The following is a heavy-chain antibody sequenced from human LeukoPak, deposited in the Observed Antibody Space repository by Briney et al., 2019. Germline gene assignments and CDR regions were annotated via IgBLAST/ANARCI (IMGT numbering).Heavy chain of an antibody. V-gene: IGHV3-23*01. CDR3: AKGFCSSTSCYTWFYFDY. J-gene: IGHJ4*02. Sequence: GGSLRLSCAASGFTFSSYAMSWVRQAPGKGLEWASAISGSGGSTYYADSVKGRFTISRDNSKNTLYLQMNSLRAEDTAVYYCAKGFCSSTSCYTWFYFDYWGQGTLVTVSS. CDR1: GFTFSSYA. CDR2: ISGSGGST. D-gene: IGHD2-2*02.